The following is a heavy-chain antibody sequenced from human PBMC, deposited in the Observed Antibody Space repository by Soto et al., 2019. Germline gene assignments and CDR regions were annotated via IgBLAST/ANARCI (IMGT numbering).Heavy chain of an antibody. J-gene: IGHJ4*02. CDR1: GGSISSSSYY. CDR3: AIDSSGWYTFDY. Sequence: PSETLSLTCTVSGGSISSSSYYWGWIRQAPGKGLEWVSAISGSGGSTYYADSVKGRFTISRDNSKNTLYLQMNSLRAEDTAVYYCAIDSSGWYTFDYWGQGTLVTVSS. CDR2: ISGSGGST. V-gene: IGHV3-23*01. D-gene: IGHD6-19*01.